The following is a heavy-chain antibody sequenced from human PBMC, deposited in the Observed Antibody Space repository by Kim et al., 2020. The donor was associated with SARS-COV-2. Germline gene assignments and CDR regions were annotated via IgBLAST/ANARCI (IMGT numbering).Heavy chain of an antibody. J-gene: IGHJ4*02. Sequence: GSLRLSCAASGFTVSSPYMSWVRQAPKRGLEWVSVLYTGGGTFHIDSVKGRFTISRDTSNNTVYLQMTNLRVEDTAMYYCVSGRTYWGQGTLVTVSS. CDR3: VSGRTY. CDR1: GFTVSSPY. V-gene: IGHV3-66*01. CDR2: LYTGGGT.